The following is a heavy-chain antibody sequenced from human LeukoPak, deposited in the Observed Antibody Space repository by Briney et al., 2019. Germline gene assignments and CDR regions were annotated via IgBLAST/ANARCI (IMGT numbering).Heavy chain of an antibody. V-gene: IGHV3-15*01. CDR1: GFTFSNAW. D-gene: IGHD3-9*01. Sequence: GGSLRLSCAASGFTFSNAWMSWVRQAPGKGLEWVGRIKSKTDGGTTDYAAPVKGRFTISRDDSKNTLYLQMNRLGAEDTAVYYCARGGGGNSDFLTTYTGASLSFDYWGQGALVTVSS. CDR3: ARGGGGNSDFLTTYTGASLSFDY. CDR2: IKSKTDGGTT. J-gene: IGHJ4*02.